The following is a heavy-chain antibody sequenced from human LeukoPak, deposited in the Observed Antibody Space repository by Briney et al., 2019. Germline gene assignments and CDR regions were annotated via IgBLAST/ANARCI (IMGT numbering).Heavy chain of an antibody. V-gene: IGHV4-38-2*01. J-gene: IGHJ4*03. Sequence: KPSETLSLTCAVSGYSISSGYYWGWIRQPPGKGLEWIGSIYHSGSTYYNPSLKSRVTISVDTSKSQFSLKLTSMTAADTAVYYCARHPPKSFFDYWGQGTLVTVSS. CDR2: IYHSGST. CDR3: ARHPPKSFFDY. CDR1: GYSISSGYY.